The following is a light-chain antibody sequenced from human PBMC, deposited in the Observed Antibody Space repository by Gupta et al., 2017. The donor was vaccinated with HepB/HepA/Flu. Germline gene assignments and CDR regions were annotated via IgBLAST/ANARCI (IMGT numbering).Light chain of an antibody. CDR3: QHRINWPLT. CDR2: DAS. CDR1: QIIATY. V-gene: IGKV3-11*01. J-gene: IGKJ4*01. Sequence: EVVLTQSPATLSLSPGERANLSCRASQIIATYLAWYPQKPGQAPRLLIYDASNRAAGIPARFSGSGSGTXFPLTIXSLEPEDFGVYYCQHRINWPLTFGXGTKVEIK.